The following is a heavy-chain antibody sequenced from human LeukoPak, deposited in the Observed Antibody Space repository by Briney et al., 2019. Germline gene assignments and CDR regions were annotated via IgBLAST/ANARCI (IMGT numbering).Heavy chain of an antibody. V-gene: IGHV1-46*01. CDR1: GYTFTRYY. J-gene: IGHJ6*02. Sequence: ASVKVSCKASGYTFTRYYMHWAPHAPRQGLEWLGLIHPSRRSTSYAQKFQGRVTMTRDTSTSTVYMELSSLRSEDTAVYYCARDYYDSSGYYYREYYYYYGMDVWGQGTTVTVSS. D-gene: IGHD3-22*01. CDR3: ARDYYDSSGYYYREYYYYYGMDV. CDR2: IHPSRRST.